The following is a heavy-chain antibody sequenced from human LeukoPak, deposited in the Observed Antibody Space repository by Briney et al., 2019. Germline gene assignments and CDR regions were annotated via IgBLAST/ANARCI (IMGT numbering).Heavy chain of an antibody. CDR2: INPNSGGT. J-gene: IGHJ4*02. CDR3: ARERSGSYGFDY. Sequence: ASVKVSCKASGYTFTGYYMHWVRQAPGQGLEWMGWINPNSGGTNYAQKFQGRVTMTRDTSISTAYMELSRLRSDDTAVYYCARERSGSYGFDYWGQGTLVTVSP. V-gene: IGHV1-2*02. CDR1: GYTFTGYY. D-gene: IGHD1-26*01.